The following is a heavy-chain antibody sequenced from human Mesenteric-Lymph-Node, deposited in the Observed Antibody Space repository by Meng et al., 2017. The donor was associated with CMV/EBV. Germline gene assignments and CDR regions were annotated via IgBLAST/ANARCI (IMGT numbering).Heavy chain of an antibody. J-gene: IGHJ3*02. D-gene: IGHD3-10*01. V-gene: IGHV3-7*01. Sequence: GESLKISCAASGFTFSSYWMSWVRQAPGKGLEWVANIKQDGSEKYYVDSVKGRFTISRDNSKNTLYLQMNSLRAEDTAVYYCAKDRPGAFDIWGQGTMVTVSS. CDR3: AKDRPGAFDI. CDR1: GFTFSSYW. CDR2: IKQDGSEK.